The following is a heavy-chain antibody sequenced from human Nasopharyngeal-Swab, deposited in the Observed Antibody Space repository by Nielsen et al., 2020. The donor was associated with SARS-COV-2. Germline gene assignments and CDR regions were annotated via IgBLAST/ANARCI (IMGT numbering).Heavy chain of an antibody. Sequence: ASVKVSCKVSGYTLTELSMHWVRQAPGKGLEWMGGFDPEDGETIYAQKFQGRVTMTAETSTNTAYMELRSLRYDDTAVYYCARDPGAATLDYWGQGSLVTVSS. CDR1: GYTLTELS. V-gene: IGHV1-24*01. J-gene: IGHJ4*02. CDR2: FDPEDGET. D-gene: IGHD3-10*01. CDR3: ARDPGAATLDY.